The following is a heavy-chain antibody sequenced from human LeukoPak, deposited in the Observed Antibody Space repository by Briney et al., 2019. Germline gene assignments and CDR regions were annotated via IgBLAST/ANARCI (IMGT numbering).Heavy chain of an antibody. CDR3: ARVVTMVRGVIVEYYYYYGMDV. J-gene: IGHJ6*02. CDR1: GFTFSRYS. CDR2: ISSSSSYI. V-gene: IGHV3-21*01. Sequence: PGGSLGLSCAASGFTFSRYSMNWVRQAPGKGLEWASAISSSSSYIYYADSVKGRFTISRDNAKNSLYLQMNSLRAEDTAVYYCARVVTMVRGVIVEYYYYYGMDVCGQGTTVTVSS. D-gene: IGHD3-10*01.